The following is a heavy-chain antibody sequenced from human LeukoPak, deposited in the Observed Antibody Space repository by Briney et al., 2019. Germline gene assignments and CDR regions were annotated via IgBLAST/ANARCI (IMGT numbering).Heavy chain of an antibody. Sequence: PGRSLRLSCAASGFTFSSYSMNWVRKAPGKGLEWVSSISSSSSYIYYADSVKGRFTISRDNAKNSLYLQMNSLRAEDTAVYYCARDFYDILTGYPNAFDIWGQGTMVTVSS. J-gene: IGHJ3*02. CDR3: ARDFYDILTGYPNAFDI. CDR2: ISSSSSYI. V-gene: IGHV3-21*01. CDR1: GFTFSSYS. D-gene: IGHD3-9*01.